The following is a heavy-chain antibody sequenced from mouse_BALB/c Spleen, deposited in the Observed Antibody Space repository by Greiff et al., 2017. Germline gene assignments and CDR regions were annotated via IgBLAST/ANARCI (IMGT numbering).Heavy chain of an antibody. D-gene: IGHD2-14*01. CDR1: GFTFSSYG. V-gene: IGHV5-6-3*01. J-gene: IGHJ3*01. CDR2: INSNGGST. Sequence: EVKLVESGGGLVQPGGSLKLSCAASGFTFSSYGMSWVRQTPDKRLELVATINSNGGSTYYPDSVKGRFTISRDNAKNTLYLQMSSLKSEDTAMYYCARDYRYDEAWFAYWGQGTLVTVSA. CDR3: ARDYRYDEAWFAY.